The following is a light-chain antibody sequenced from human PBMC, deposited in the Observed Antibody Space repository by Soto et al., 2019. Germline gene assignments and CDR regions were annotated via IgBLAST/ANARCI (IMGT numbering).Light chain of an antibody. Sequence: EMVMTQSPATLSMSPGERATLSCRASQSVSSHLAWYQQKPGQAPRLLIYGASTRAGGSPARFSGSGAGTEFTLTISSLQSEDVGVYFCQQYHMWPLTSGGGTKVDIK. J-gene: IGKJ4*01. CDR1: QSVSSH. CDR2: GAS. CDR3: QQYHMWPLT. V-gene: IGKV3-15*01.